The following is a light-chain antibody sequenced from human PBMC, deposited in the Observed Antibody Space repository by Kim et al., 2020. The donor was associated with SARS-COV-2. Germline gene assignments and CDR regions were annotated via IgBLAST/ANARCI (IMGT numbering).Light chain of an antibody. V-gene: IGKV4-1*01. CDR3: QQYYSPPPT. CDR1: QSVLYSSNNKNH. Sequence: DIVMTQSPDSLAVSLGERATINCKSSQSVLYSSNNKNHLAWYQHKPGQPPKLLIYWASTRKSGVPDRFSGSGSGTDFTLTISSLQAEDVAVYYCQQYYSPPPTFGQGTKVDIK. J-gene: IGKJ1*01. CDR2: WAS.